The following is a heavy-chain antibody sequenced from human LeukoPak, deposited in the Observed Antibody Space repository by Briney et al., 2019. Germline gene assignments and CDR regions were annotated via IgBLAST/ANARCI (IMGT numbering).Heavy chain of an antibody. Sequence: PGGSLRLSCATSGFTFSSHSMSWVRQAPVKGLEWVANIKQDGSEKHYVDSVKGRFSISRDNTKNSLYLQMNSLRAEDTAVYYCARAMGTSYGFWSGSYTVSYYYYMDVWGKGTTVTVS. V-gene: IGHV3-7*01. CDR2: IKQDGSEK. CDR1: GFTFSSHS. CDR3: ARAMGTSYGFWSGSYTVSYYYYMDV. D-gene: IGHD3-3*01. J-gene: IGHJ6*03.